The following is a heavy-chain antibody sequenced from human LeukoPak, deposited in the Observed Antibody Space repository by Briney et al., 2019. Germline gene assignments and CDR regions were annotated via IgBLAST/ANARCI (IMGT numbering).Heavy chain of an antibody. J-gene: IGHJ5*01. CDR1: GYTFTAYY. V-gene: IGHV1-2*02. Sequence: ASVKVSCKASGYTFTAYYIHWVRQAPGQGLEWMGRINPNSGGTNYAQKFQGRVTMTRDTSISTACMELSRLRSDDTAVYFCARPWEISMSERSYNWFDSWGQGTLVTVSS. CDR2: INPNSGGT. D-gene: IGHD3-16*02. CDR3: ARPWEISMSERSYNWFDS.